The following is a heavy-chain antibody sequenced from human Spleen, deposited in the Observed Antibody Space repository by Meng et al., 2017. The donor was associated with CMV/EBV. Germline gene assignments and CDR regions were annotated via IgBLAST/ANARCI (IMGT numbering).Heavy chain of an antibody. J-gene: IGHJ4*02. CDR2: ISSRGGST. D-gene: IGHD1-14*01. CDR3: AKGSGYNPFDH. V-gene: IGHV3-23*01. Sequence: GGSLRLSCAASGFIFSSYAMSWVRQAPGKGLEWVSGISSRGGSTYYADSVKGRFTISRDNSRNTLFLQMNSLRAEDTAIYYCAKGSGYNPFDHWGQGTLVTVSS. CDR1: GFIFSSYA.